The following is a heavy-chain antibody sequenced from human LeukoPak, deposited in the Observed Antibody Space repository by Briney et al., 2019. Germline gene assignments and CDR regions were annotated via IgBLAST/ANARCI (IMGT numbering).Heavy chain of an antibody. V-gene: IGHV4-4*02. CDR3: ARGRGYSYAPRYNWFDP. D-gene: IGHD5-18*01. J-gene: IGHJ5*02. CDR2: IYHSGST. CDR1: GGSISSSNW. Sequence: SETLSLTCAVSGGSISSSNWWSWVRQPPGKGLEWIGEIYHSGSTNYNPSLKSRVTISVDTSKNQFSLKLSSVTAADTAVYYCARGRGYSYAPRYNWFDPWGQGTLVTVSS.